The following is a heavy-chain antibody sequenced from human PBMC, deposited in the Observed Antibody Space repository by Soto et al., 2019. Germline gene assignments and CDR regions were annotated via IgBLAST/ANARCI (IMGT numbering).Heavy chain of an antibody. D-gene: IGHD3-22*01. J-gene: IGHJ3*02. CDR1: GYSFTSYW. V-gene: IGHV5-51*01. CDR2: IYPGDSDT. CDR3: ASHFEDYYDSSGDAFDI. Sequence: XESLKVSCQGSGYSFTSYWIGLVLQMPGKGLEWMGIIYPGDSDTRYSPSFQGQVTISADKSISTAYLQWSSLKASDTAMYYCASHFEDYYDSSGDAFDIWGQRTMVTVSS.